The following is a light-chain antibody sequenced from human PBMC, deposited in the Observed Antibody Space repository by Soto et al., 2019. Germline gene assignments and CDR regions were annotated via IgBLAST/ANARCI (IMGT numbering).Light chain of an antibody. V-gene: IGLV2-14*01. Sequence: QSVLTQPASVSGSPGQSITISCTGTSSDVGGYNYVSWYQQHPGKAPKLMIYEVSNRPSGVSNRFSGSKSANTASLTISGLQAEDEGDYYCSSYRSSTTYVFGTGTKVTVL. CDR2: EVS. CDR1: SSDVGGYNY. CDR3: SSYRSSTTYV. J-gene: IGLJ1*01.